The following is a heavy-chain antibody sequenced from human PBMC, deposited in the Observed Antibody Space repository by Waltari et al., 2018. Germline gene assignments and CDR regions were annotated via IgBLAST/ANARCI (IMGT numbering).Heavy chain of an antibody. CDR1: GSTVSSNY. V-gene: IGHV3-53*02. CDR2: IYSGGST. CDR3: AREDYYYYYMDV. J-gene: IGHJ6*03. Sequence: EVQLVETGGGLIQPGGSLRLSCAASGSTVSSNYMSGVGQAPGKGLEWVSVIYSGGSTYYADSVKGRFTISRDNSKNTLYLQMNSLRAEDTAVYYCAREDYYYYYMDVWGKGTTVTVSS.